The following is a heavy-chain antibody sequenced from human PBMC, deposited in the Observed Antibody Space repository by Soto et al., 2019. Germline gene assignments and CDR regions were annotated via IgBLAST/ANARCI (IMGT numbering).Heavy chain of an antibody. V-gene: IGHV4-34*01. CDR3: ARGPDGVTTSPSFDY. D-gene: IGHD4-17*01. CDR2: INHSGST. Sequence: QVQLQQWGAGLLKPSETLSLTCAVYGGSFSGYYWSWIRQPPGKGLEWSGEINHSGSTNYNPSLTSRVTISVDTSKHQFSLKLSSVTAADTAVYYCARGPDGVTTSPSFDYWGQGTLVTVSS. J-gene: IGHJ4*02. CDR1: GGSFSGYY.